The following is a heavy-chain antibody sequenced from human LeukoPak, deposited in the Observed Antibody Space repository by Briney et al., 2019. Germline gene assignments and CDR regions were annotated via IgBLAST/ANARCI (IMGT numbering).Heavy chain of an antibody. CDR3: ARDARAAAAVHWFDP. CDR1: GFTVSSNY. CDR2: TYSGGRT. D-gene: IGHD6-13*01. Sequence: GGSLRLSCAASGFTVSSNYMSWVRQAPGKGLEWVSVTYSGGRTYYADSVKGRFTISRDNSKNTLFLQMDSLRAEDTAVYYCARDARAAAAVHWFDPWGQGTLVTVSS. V-gene: IGHV3-53*01. J-gene: IGHJ5*02.